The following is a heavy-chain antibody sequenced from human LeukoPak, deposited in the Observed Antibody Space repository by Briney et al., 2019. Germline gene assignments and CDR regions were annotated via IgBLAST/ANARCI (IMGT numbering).Heavy chain of an antibody. CDR1: GFTFSSYA. J-gene: IGHJ4*02. Sequence: GGSLRLSCAASGFTFSSYAMHWVRQAPGKGLEWVAVISYDGSNKYYADSVKGRFTISRDNSKNTLYLQMNSLRAEDTAVYYCAGTGWVDYWGQGTLVTVSS. CDR3: AGTGWVDY. CDR2: ISYDGSNK. D-gene: IGHD3/OR15-3a*01. V-gene: IGHV3-30*04.